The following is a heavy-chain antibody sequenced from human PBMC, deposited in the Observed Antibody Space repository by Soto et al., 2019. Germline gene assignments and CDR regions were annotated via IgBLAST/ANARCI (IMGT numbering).Heavy chain of an antibody. J-gene: IGHJ6*01. CDR2: VWHDGSNK. CDR1: GFSFNNYG. D-gene: IGHD3-16*01. CDR3: ASPPGRYYYYGMDV. V-gene: IGHV3-30*02. Sequence: GGSLRLSCVASGFSFNNYGMHWVRQAPGKGLEWVAFVWHDGSNKGYADSVKGRFTISRDNSKNTLNLQMNSLRAEDTAVYYCASPPGRYYYYGMDVWGQGTTVTVSS.